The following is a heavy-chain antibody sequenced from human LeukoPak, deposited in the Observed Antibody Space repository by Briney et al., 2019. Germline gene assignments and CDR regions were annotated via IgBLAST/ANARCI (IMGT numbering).Heavy chain of an antibody. Sequence: ASVNVSCKASGYTFTSDGISWVRQAPGQGLEWMGWISAYNGNTNYAQKLQGRVTMTTDTSTSTAYMELRSLRSDDTAVYYCARENSYGSPHFYYFDYWGQGTLVTVSS. CDR1: GYTFTSDG. CDR3: ARENSYGSPHFYYFDY. V-gene: IGHV1-18*01. D-gene: IGHD5-18*01. CDR2: ISAYNGNT. J-gene: IGHJ4*02.